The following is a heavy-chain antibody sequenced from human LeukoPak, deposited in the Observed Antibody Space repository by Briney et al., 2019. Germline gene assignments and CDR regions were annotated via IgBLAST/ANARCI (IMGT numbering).Heavy chain of an antibody. Sequence: SGGFLRLSCAASGFTFSSYSMNWVRQAPGKGLEWVSYISSSSSTIYYADSVKGRFTISRDNAKNTLYLQMNSLRAEDTAVYYCARAYSSSWYEEPFDYWGQGTLVTVSS. CDR2: ISSSSSTI. J-gene: IGHJ4*02. CDR3: ARAYSSSWYEEPFDY. CDR1: GFTFSSYS. D-gene: IGHD6-13*01. V-gene: IGHV3-48*04.